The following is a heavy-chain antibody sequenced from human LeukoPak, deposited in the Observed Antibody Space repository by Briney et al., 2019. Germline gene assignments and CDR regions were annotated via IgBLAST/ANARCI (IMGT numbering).Heavy chain of an antibody. CDR1: GFTFSSYW. CDR3: GKGLINMVPSWIDP. CDR2: IKQDGSEK. V-gene: IGHV3-7*01. D-gene: IGHD3-10*01. J-gene: IGHJ5*02. Sequence: PGGSLRLSCAASGFTFSSYWMSWVRQAPGKGLEWVANIKQDGSEKYYVDSVKGRFTISRDTSKNTLDLQMSSLTTEDTAVYYCGKGLINMVPSWIDPWGQGTLVTVSS.